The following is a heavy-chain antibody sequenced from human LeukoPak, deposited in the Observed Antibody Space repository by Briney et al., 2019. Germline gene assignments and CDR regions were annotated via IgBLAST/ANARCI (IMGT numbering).Heavy chain of an antibody. Sequence: GGSLRLSCAASGFTFNSYSMSWVRQAPGKGLEWVSSIGSSSTYIYYADSVKGRFTISRDNAKNSLYLQMNSLRAEDTAVYYCAASTKHTAMVDYWGQGTLVTVSS. CDR3: AASTKHTAMVDY. J-gene: IGHJ4*02. CDR1: GFTFNSYS. D-gene: IGHD5-18*01. V-gene: IGHV3-21*01. CDR2: IGSSSTYI.